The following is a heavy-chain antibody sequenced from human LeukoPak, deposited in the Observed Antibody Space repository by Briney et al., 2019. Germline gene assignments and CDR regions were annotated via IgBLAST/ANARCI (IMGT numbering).Heavy chain of an antibody. CDR3: ARTNWAAAGIYYFDY. Sequence: SETLSLTCTVSGGSISSGSYYWSWIRQPAGKGLEWIGRIYPSGSTNYNPSLKSRVTISVDTSKNQFSLKLNSVTAADTAVYYCARTNWAAAGIYYFDYWGQGTLVTVSS. V-gene: IGHV4-61*02. CDR2: IYPSGST. J-gene: IGHJ4*02. D-gene: IGHD6-13*01. CDR1: GGSISSGSYY.